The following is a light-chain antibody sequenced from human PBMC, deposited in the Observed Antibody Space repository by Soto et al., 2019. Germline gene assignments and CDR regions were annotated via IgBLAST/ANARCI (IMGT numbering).Light chain of an antibody. J-gene: IGLJ1*01. CDR3: QSADSSGTYYV. CDR1: ALPKQY. CDR2: KDS. V-gene: IGLV3-25*02. Sequence: SYDLTQPPALSLSPRQTARITCSGDALPKQYAYWYQQKPGQAPVLVIYKDSERPSGIPERFSGSSSGTTVTLTISGVQAEDEADYYCQSADSSGTYYVFGTGAKVTVL.